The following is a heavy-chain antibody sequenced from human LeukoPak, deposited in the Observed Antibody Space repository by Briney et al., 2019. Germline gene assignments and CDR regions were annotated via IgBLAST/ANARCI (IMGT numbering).Heavy chain of an antibody. CDR1: GFTFSSYA. J-gene: IGHJ1*01. Sequence: GRSLRLSCAASGFTFSSYAMHWVRQAPGKGLEGAAVISYDGSNKYYADSVKGRFTISRDNSKNTLYLQMNSLRAEDTAVYYCARSALTMVRGVFQHWGQGTLATVSS. V-gene: IGHV3-30*04. CDR2: ISYDGSNK. CDR3: ARSALTMVRGVFQH. D-gene: IGHD3-10*01.